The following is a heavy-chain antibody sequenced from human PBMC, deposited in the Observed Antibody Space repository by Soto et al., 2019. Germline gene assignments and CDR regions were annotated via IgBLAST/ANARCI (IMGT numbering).Heavy chain of an antibody. CDR1: GGSFSGYY. CDR2: INHSGST. Sequence: PSETLSLTCAVYGGSFSGYYWSWIRQPPGKGLEWIGEINHSGSTNYNPSLKSRVTISVDTSKNQFSLKLSSVTAADTAVYYCARSRPPTIRYFYGMDVWGQGTTVTVSS. D-gene: IGHD3-9*01. V-gene: IGHV4-34*01. J-gene: IGHJ6*02. CDR3: ARSRPPTIRYFYGMDV.